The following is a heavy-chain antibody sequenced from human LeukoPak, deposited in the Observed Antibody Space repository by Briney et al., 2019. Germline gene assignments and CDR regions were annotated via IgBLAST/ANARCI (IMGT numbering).Heavy chain of an antibody. CDR2: ISYDGSNK. V-gene: IGHV3-30*18. Sequence: GGSLRLSCAASGFTFSGYGMHWVRQAPGKGLEWVAVISYDGSNKYYADSVKGRFTISRDNSKNTLYLQMNSLRAEDTAVYYCAKGGYSSGWTDFDYWGQGTLVTVSS. CDR3: AKGGYSSGWTDFDY. J-gene: IGHJ4*02. CDR1: GFTFSGYG. D-gene: IGHD6-19*01.